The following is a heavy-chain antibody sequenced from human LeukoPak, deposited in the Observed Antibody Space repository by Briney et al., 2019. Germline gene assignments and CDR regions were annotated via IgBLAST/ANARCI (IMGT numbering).Heavy chain of an antibody. D-gene: IGHD1-26*01. CDR3: ARDLLVGATSSFDY. V-gene: IGHV3-48*01. Sequence: GGSLRLSCAASGFTFSSYSMNWVRQAPGKGLEWVSYISSSSSTIYYADSVKGRFTISRDNAKSSLYLQMNSLRAEDTAVYYCARDLLVGATSSFDYWGQGTLVTVSS. CDR2: ISSSSSTI. CDR1: GFTFSSYS. J-gene: IGHJ4*02.